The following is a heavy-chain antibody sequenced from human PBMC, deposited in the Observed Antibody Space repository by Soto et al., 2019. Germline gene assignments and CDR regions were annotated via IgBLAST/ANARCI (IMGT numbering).Heavy chain of an antibody. Sequence: PGGSLRLSCAASGFTFSSYSMNWVRQAPGKGLEWVSSISSSSSYIYYADSVKGRFTISRDNAKNSLYLQMNSLRAEDTAVYYCASPSYSGSSYFDYWGQGTLVTVSS. CDR2: ISSSSSYI. V-gene: IGHV3-21*01. CDR1: GFTFSSYS. J-gene: IGHJ4*02. CDR3: ASPSYSGSSYFDY. D-gene: IGHD1-26*01.